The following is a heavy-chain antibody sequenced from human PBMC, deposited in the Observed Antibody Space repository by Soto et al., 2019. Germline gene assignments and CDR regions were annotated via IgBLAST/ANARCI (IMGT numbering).Heavy chain of an antibody. CDR1: GYTFTSYG. CDR3: ARGVRSSTYFDGFDY. V-gene: IGHV1-18*04. CDR2: ISAYNGNT. Sequence: ASVKVPCKASGYTFTSYGISWVRQAPGQGLEWMGWISAYNGNTNYAQKLQGRVTMTTDTSTSTAYMELRSLRSDDTAVYYCARGVRSSTYFDGFDYWGQGTLVTVSS. J-gene: IGHJ4*02. D-gene: IGHD3-9*01.